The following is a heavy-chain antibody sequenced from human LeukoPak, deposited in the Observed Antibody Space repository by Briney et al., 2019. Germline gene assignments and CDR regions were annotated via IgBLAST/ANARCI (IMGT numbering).Heavy chain of an antibody. CDR1: GYIFTSYA. D-gene: IGHD3-16*02. CDR2: INAGNGNT. V-gene: IGHV1-3*01. J-gene: IGHJ4*02. Sequence: GASVKVSCKPSGYIFTSYAIHWVRQAPGQRLEWMGWINAGNGNTKYSQKFQGRLTITRDTSASTAYMELSSLRSEDTAVYYCARGLYMITFGGVIAPLFGYWGQGTLVTVSS. CDR3: ARGLYMITFGGVIAPLFGY.